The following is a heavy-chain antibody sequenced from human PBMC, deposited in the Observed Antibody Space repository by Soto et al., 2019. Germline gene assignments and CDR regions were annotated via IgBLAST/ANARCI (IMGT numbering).Heavy chain of an antibody. CDR1: GFTFSDYY. V-gene: IGHV3-11*06. J-gene: IGHJ4*02. Sequence: GSLRLSCEASGFTFSDYYMSWIRQAPGKGLEWIAYSSNSGTFTKYADSVKGRFSISRDNAKNSLYLQINNLSGEDTATYFCARSGDNYNLLDYWGQGTPVTVSS. D-gene: IGHD1-1*01. CDR3: ARSGDNYNLLDY. CDR2: SSNSGTFT.